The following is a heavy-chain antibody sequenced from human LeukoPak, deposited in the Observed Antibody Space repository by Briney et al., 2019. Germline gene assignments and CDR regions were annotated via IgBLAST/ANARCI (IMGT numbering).Heavy chain of an antibody. CDR3: ARPYGDPDAFDI. V-gene: IGHV3-23*01. CDR2: ISGSGGST. J-gene: IGHJ3*02. D-gene: IGHD4-17*01. Sequence: GGSLRLSCAASGFTFSSYAMSWVRQAPGKGLEWVSAISGSGGSTYYADSVKGRFTISRDNAKNTLYLQMNSLRAEDTAVYYCARPYGDPDAFDIWGQGTMVTVSS. CDR1: GFTFSSYA.